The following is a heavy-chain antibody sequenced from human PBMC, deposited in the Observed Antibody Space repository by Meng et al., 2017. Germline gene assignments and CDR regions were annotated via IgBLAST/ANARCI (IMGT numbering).Heavy chain of an antibody. Sequence: VRRQGAGPGLGRPSDTLSLTCTFSGGSVGSGNYYWSWIRQPPGKGLEWIGYIVYSGSTTYNPSLKTRVTISVDTSKNQFSLKLTSVTAADTAVYFCARDVGGDYETLFDYWGQGTLVTVSS. CDR1: GGSVGSGNYY. J-gene: IGHJ4*02. V-gene: IGHV4-61*01. CDR3: ARDVGGDYETLFDY. CDR2: IVYSGST. D-gene: IGHD4-17*01.